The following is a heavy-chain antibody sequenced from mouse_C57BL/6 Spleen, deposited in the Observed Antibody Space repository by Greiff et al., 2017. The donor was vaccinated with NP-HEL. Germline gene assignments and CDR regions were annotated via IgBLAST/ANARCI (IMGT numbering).Heavy chain of an antibody. CDR3: ARGNDYVYFDY. D-gene: IGHD2-4*01. J-gene: IGHJ2*01. CDR1: GYTFTSYW. Sequence: VQLQQSGAELVRPGTSVKLSCKASGYTFTSYWMHWVKQRPGQGLEWIGVIDPSDSYTNYNQKFKGKATLTVDTSSSTAYMQLSSLTSEDSAVYYCARGNDYVYFDYWGQGTTLTVSS. V-gene: IGHV1-59*01. CDR2: IDPSDSYT.